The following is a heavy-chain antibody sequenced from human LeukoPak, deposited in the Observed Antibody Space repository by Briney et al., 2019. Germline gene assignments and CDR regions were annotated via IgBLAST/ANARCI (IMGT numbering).Heavy chain of an antibody. CDR2: INHSGST. CDR1: GGSFSGYY. CDR3: ARAGYHLERYGMDV. V-gene: IGHV4-34*01. D-gene: IGHD2-2*01. J-gene: IGHJ6*02. Sequence: SDTLSLTFAVYGGSFSGYYGSWIRQPPGKGLEWIGEINHSGSTNYNPSLESRVTISVDTSKNQFSLKLSSVTAADTAVYYCARAGYHLERYGMDVWGQGTTVTVSS.